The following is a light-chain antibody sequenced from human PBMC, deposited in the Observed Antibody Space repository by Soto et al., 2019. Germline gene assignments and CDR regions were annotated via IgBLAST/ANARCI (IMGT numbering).Light chain of an antibody. J-gene: IGKJ1*01. CDR2: KAS. CDR1: QSINGW. CDR3: HQYHNFPRT. Sequence: DIQLTRSPSTLSASVGDRVTITCRASQSINGWLAWYQQKPGQAPNLLIYKASTLERGVPSRFSGSGSGTEFTLTVSSLQPDDFATYYCHQYHNFPRTFGQGTKVDIK. V-gene: IGKV1-5*03.